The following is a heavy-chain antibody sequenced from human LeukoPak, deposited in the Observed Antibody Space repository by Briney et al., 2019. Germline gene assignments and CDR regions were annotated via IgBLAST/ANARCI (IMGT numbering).Heavy chain of an antibody. V-gene: IGHV3-21*06. CDR1: GLTFATSG. Sequence: GGSLRLSXTASGLTFATSGFNWVRQAPGKGLEWVASIGPTGSDRYHADSIKGRFTISRDNANNFLYLQMNSLRAEDTAVYYCATETNGRHYDYWGQGTLLTVSS. J-gene: IGHJ4*02. CDR3: ATETNGRHYDY. CDR2: IGPTGSDR. D-gene: IGHD1-14*01.